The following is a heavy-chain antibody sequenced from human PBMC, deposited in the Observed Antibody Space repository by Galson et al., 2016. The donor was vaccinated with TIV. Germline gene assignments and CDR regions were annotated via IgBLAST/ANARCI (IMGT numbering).Heavy chain of an antibody. CDR2: IGWNRGST. J-gene: IGHJ6*04. Sequence: SLRLSCAASGFTFDDYAMHWVRLIPGKGLELVSGIGWNRGSTGYADYVKGRFTISRDNAKNSLYLQMNSLRVEDTAFYDCTKGTGISRYGGWGYHVDVCGKGTTVTVSS. V-gene: IGHV3-9*01. CDR1: GFTFDDYA. CDR3: TKGTGISRYGGWGYHVDV. D-gene: IGHD2-21*01.